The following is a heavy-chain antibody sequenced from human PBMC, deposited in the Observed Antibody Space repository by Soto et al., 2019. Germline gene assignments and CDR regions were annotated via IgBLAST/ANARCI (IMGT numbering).Heavy chain of an antibody. Sequence: PSETLSLTCTFSGGSISSYYWSCIRHPPGKGLEWIGYIYYSGSTNYNPSLKSRVTISVDTSKNQFSLKLSSVTAADTAVYYCARVGYSSSWYFEYWGQGTLVTVSS. V-gene: IGHV4-59*01. CDR3: ARVGYSSSWYFEY. J-gene: IGHJ4*02. D-gene: IGHD6-13*01. CDR1: GGSISSYY. CDR2: IYYSGST.